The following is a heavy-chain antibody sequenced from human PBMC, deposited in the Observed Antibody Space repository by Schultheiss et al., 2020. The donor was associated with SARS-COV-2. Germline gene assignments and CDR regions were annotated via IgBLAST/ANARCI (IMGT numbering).Heavy chain of an antibody. V-gene: IGHV3-30*18. CDR2: ISYDGSNK. J-gene: IGHJ6*02. Sequence: GGSLRLSCAASGFTFSSYGMHWVRQAPGKGLEWVAVISYDGSNKYYADSVKGRFTISRDNSKNTLYLQMNSLRAEDTAVYYCAKPYSSSWGYYYYYYGMDVWGQGTTVTVSS. CDR1: GFTFSSYG. CDR3: AKPYSSSWGYYYYYYGMDV. D-gene: IGHD6-13*01.